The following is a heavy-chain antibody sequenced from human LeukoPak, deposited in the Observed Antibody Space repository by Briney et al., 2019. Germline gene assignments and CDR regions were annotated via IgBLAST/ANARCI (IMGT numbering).Heavy chain of an antibody. CDR2: ISWNSGSI. J-gene: IGHJ4*02. Sequence: GGSLRLSCAASGFTFDDYAMPWVRQAPGKGLEWVSGISWNSGSIGYADSVKGRFTISRDNAKNSLYLQMNSLRAEDTALYYCAKDREDTAMAFDYWGQGTLVTVSS. CDR1: GFTFDDYA. V-gene: IGHV3-9*01. D-gene: IGHD5-18*01. CDR3: AKDREDTAMAFDY.